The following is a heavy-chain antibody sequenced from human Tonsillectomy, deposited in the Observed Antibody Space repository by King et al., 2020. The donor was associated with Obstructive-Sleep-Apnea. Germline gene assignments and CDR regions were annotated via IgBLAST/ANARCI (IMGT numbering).Heavy chain of an antibody. V-gene: IGHV3-30*04. Sequence: VQLVESGGGVVQPGRSLRLSCAASEFTFSDYTMHWVRQAPGKGLEWVAVILYDGNIEYYADSVKGRFTISRDNSKNTLYLQMNTLRAEETALYYCAREIRSRNSYWGQGTLVTVSS. CDR3: AREIRSRNSY. CDR2: ILYDGNIE. J-gene: IGHJ4*02. D-gene: IGHD3-3*02. CDR1: EFTFSDYT.